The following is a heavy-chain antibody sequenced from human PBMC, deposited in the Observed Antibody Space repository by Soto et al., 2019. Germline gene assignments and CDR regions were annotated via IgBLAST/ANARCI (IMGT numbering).Heavy chain of an antibody. J-gene: IGHJ2*01. CDR2: IKQDGSEK. CDR1: GFTFSGYW. CDR3: ARVNWYFDL. V-gene: IGHV3-7*01. Sequence: GGSLRLSCAASGFTFSGYWMSWVRQAPGKGLEWVANIKQDGSEKYYVDSVKGRFTISRDNAKNSLYLQMNSLRAEDTAVYYCARVNWYFDLWGRGTLVTVSS.